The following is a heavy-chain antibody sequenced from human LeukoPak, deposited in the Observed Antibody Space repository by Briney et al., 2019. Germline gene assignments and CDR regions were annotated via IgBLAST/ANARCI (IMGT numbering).Heavy chain of an antibody. V-gene: IGHV1-24*01. D-gene: IGHD2-2*03. CDR3: ATGHSTGYHYWFDP. CDR1: GSALSDLA. CDR2: LDRESGET. J-gene: IGHJ5*02. Sequence: ASVKVSCKVSGSALSDLAMQWVRQVPGKGLEWMGGLDRESGETLYSEKFQGRVTMAQDTSTDTAYMDLTSLTSKDTAVYYCATGHSTGYHYWFDPWGQGTLVTVSS.